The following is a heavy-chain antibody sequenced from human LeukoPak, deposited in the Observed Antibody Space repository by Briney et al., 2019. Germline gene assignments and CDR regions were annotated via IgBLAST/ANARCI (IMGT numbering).Heavy chain of an antibody. CDR1: GGSISVYY. V-gene: IGHV4-59*01. CDR2: IYYSGST. J-gene: IGHJ4*02. CDR3: ARRGYFDN. Sequence: SETLSLTCTVSGGSISVYYWSWIRQPPGKGLEWIAYIYYSGSTSYNPSLKSPVTISVDTSKNQCSLKLRSVTAADTAVYYGARRGYFDNWGQGNLVTVSS.